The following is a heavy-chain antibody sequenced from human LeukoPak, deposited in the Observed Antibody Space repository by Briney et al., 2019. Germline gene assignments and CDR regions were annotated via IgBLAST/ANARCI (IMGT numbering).Heavy chain of an antibody. Sequence: PGTSLTLSCETSGFTFIHFVMHSVRQAPGKGLEWVAVIWSDATNQYYADSVKGRFTISRDNFKRTVSLEMNSLRAEDTAVYYCAQDAKRGFDYSNSLEYWGQASLVIVSS. CDR1: GFTFIHFV. D-gene: IGHD4-11*01. J-gene: IGHJ4*02. CDR3: AQDAKRGFDYSNSLEY. CDR2: IWSDATNQ. V-gene: IGHV3-33*06.